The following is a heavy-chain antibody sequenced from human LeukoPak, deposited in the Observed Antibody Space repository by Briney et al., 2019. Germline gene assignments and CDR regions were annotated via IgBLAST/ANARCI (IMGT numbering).Heavy chain of an antibody. V-gene: IGHV4-4*07. CDR2: MYTSGSTSGST. CDR3: AREPECSNTNCYYYYYYMDV. CDR1: GGSISNYF. Sequence: PSETLSLTCTVSGGSISNYFWSWIRQPAGKGLEWIGRMYTSGSTSGSTNYNPSLKSRVTMSVDTSKNQFSLKLNSVTAADTAMYYCAREPECSNTNCYYYYYYMDVWGKGTTVTVSS. D-gene: IGHD2-2*01. J-gene: IGHJ6*03.